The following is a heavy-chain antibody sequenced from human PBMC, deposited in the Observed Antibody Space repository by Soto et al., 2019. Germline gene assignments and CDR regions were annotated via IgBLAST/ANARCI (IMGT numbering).Heavy chain of an antibody. D-gene: IGHD5-12*01. J-gene: IGHJ4*02. V-gene: IGHV3-21*01. CDR1: GFTFSTYS. CDR3: AKDLSGDGYRFDY. Sequence: PGGSLRLSCAASGFTFSTYSMNWVRQAPGKGLEWVSSISSSGSYIYYADSVKGRFTISRDNSKNTLYLQMNSLRAEDTAVYYCAKDLSGDGYRFDYWGQGTLVTV. CDR2: ISSSGSYI.